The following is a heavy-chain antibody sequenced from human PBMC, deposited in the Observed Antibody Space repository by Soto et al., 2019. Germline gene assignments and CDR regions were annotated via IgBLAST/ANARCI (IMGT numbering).Heavy chain of an antibody. J-gene: IGHJ4*02. CDR2: INHSGST. D-gene: IGHD4-17*01. CDR1: GGSFSGYY. V-gene: IGHV4-34*01. Sequence: PSETLSLTCAVYGGSFSGYYWSWIRQPPGKGLEWIGEINHSGSTNYNPSLKSRVTISVDTSKNQFSLKLSSVTAADTAVYYCARRAQTTVTSFDYWGQGTLDTVSS. CDR3: ARRAQTTVTSFDY.